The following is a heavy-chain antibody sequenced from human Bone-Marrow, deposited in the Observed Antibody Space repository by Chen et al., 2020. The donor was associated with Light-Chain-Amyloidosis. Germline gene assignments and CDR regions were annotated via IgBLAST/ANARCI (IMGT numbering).Heavy chain of an antibody. V-gene: IGHV5-51*01. CDR1: AYTFPSYW. Sequence: EVQLEQSGPAAKKPAESLKISCTASAYTFPSYWIGWVRQMPGKGLEWMGVIYPDDSDARYSPSCEGQVTISADKSITTAYLQWRSLKASDTAMYYCARRRDGYNFDYWGQGTLVTVSS. J-gene: IGHJ4*02. CDR2: IYPDDSDA. D-gene: IGHD5-12*01. CDR3: ARRRDGYNFDY.